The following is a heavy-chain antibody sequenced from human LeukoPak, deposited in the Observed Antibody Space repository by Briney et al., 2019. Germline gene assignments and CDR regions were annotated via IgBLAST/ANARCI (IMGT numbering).Heavy chain of an antibody. CDR1: GFTFSDYY. CDR3: ARRNYDFWSATYYFDY. CDR2: ISSSGSTI. D-gene: IGHD3-3*01. V-gene: IGHV3-11*04. J-gene: IGHJ4*02. Sequence: PGGSLRLSCAASGFTFSDYYMSWLRQAPGKGLEWVSYISSSGSTIYYADSVKGRFTISRDNAKNSLYLQMNSLRAEDTAVYYCARRNYDFWSATYYFDYWGQGTLVTVSS.